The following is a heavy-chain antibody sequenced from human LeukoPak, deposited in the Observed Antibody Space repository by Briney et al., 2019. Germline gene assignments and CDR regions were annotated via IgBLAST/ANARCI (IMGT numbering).Heavy chain of an antibody. V-gene: IGHV3-23*01. CDR2: IDGSAGNT. CDR3: ARDMVAVADYYFDY. J-gene: IGHJ4*02. CDR1: GFTFSSYA. D-gene: IGHD6-19*01. Sequence: GGSLRLSCAVSGFTFSSYAMSRVRQAPGRGLEWVSTIDGSAGNTYYAESVKGRFTISRDNSKITLYLQMNSLRAEDTAVYHCARDMVAVADYYFDYWGQGTLVTVSS.